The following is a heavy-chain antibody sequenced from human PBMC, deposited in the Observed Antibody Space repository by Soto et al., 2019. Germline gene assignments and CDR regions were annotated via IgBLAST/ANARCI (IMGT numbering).Heavy chain of an antibody. V-gene: IGHV1-18*03. CDR1: GYTFTSYG. Sequence: QVQLVQSGAEVKKPGASVKVSCKASGYTFTSYGISWVRQAPGQGLERMGWINSYNGNTNYAQKRQGRVTMTKDTSTSTAYMELRSLRSDDMVVYYCARRATIEYSRSSVYYYCYYMDVWGKGTKVTVSS. J-gene: IGHJ6*03. CDR3: ARRATIEYSRSSVYYYCYYMDV. CDR2: INSYNGNT. D-gene: IGHD6-6*01.